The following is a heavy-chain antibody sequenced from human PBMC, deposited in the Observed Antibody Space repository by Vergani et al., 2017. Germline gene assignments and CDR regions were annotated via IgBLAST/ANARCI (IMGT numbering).Heavy chain of an antibody. J-gene: IGHJ4*02. Sequence: VESGGGLVQPGGSLRLSCVVSGFALNRHAMYWVRQAPGKGLEWVVGISFDGTNEYYPDLVKGRFTISRDIAKNTLYLQVRSLRLEDTGVYHCVRDRGLCAGGRCYTEAWDYWGQGTLVTVSS. V-gene: IGHV3-30-3*01. CDR2: ISFDGTNE. CDR3: VRDRGLCAGGRCYTEAWDY. D-gene: IGHD2-2*02. CDR1: GFALNRHA.